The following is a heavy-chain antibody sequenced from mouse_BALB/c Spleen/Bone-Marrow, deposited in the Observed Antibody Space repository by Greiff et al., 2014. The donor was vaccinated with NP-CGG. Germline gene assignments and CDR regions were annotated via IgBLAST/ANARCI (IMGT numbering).Heavy chain of an antibody. J-gene: IGHJ1*01. Sequence: EVKLQESGAELVKPGASVKLSCTASGFNIKDTYMHWVKRRPEQGLEWIGRIDPANGNTKYDPKFQGKATITADTSSNTAYLQLSSLTSEDTAVYYCASYRYAWYFDVWGAGTTVTVSS. CDR2: IDPANGNT. D-gene: IGHD2-14*01. CDR1: GFNIKDTY. CDR3: ASYRYAWYFDV. V-gene: IGHV14-3*02.